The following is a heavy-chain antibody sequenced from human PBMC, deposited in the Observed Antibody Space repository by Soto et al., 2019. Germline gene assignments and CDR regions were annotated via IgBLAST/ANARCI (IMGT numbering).Heavy chain of an antibody. J-gene: IGHJ4*02. V-gene: IGHV3-64*04. CDR2: ISSTGVST. CDR3: ARDLGLLWFGEPSPPTDY. CDR1: GFTINTYA. Sequence: GGSLRLSCSVSGFTINTYAMHWVRQAPGKGLEYVSSISSTGVSTYYADSVKGRFTISRDNSKNTLYRQMNSLRAADTAVYYCARDLGLLWFGEPSPPTDYWGQGTLVTVSS. D-gene: IGHD3-10*01.